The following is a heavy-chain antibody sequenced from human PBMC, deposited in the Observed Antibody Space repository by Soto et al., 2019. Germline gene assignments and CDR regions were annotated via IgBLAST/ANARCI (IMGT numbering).Heavy chain of an antibody. V-gene: IGHV3-33*01. CDR2: IWYDGSVK. D-gene: IGHD2-21*01. CDR3: ARADCGGKCPCDY. J-gene: IGHJ4*01. Sequence: PRGSLTLCCATYGFNLGIYVMRWVSQAPGKGLEWVAGIWYDGSVKTYADSVKGRFSISRDNSQNTVYLQMNTLRAGDTAVYYCARADCGGKCPCDYWGHGTLVTVSS. CDR1: GFNLGIYV.